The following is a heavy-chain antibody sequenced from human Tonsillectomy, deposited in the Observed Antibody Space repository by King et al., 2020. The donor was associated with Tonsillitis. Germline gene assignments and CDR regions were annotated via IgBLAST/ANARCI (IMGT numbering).Heavy chain of an antibody. V-gene: IGHV4-31*03. CDR3: VCSCRSSWCLDY. CDR2: IYYSGSP. J-gene: IGHJ4*02. D-gene: IGHD6-13*01. CDR1: GGSISSGGYY. Sequence: VQLQEPGPGLVKPSQTLSLTCTVSGGSISSGGYYWSWIRQHPGKGLEWIGYIYYSGSPYYNPSLKSRVTISVDTSKNQFSLKLSSVTAADTAVYYCVCSCRSSWCLDYWGQGTLVTVSS.